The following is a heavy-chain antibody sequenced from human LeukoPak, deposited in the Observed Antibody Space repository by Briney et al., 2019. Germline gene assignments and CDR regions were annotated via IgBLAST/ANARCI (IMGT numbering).Heavy chain of an antibody. CDR1: GGTFNSYA. CDR3: AREDDTGRYMGDDAFDI. V-gene: IGHV1-69*06. Sequence: SVKVSCTASGGTFNSYAISWVRQAPGQGLEWMGGIIPMSDTANYPQKFRGRLTITADIPTSTVYMELSSLRSEDTAVYYCAREDDTGRYMGDDAFDIWGQGTMVTVSS. CDR2: IIPMSDTA. J-gene: IGHJ3*02. D-gene: IGHD1-26*01.